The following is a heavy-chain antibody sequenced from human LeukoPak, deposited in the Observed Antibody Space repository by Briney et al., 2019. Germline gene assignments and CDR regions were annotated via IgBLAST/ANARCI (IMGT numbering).Heavy chain of an antibody. V-gene: IGHV4-34*01. CDR3: ARVRVDGIYYDFWSGYYPRVFDY. Sequence: PSETLSLTCAVYGGSFSGYYWSWIRQPPGKGLEWIGEINHSGSTNYNPSLKSRVTISVDTSKNQFSLKLSSVTAADTAVYYCARVRVDGIYYDFWSGYYPRVFDYWGQGTLVTVSS. CDR2: INHSGST. J-gene: IGHJ4*02. CDR1: GGSFSGYY. D-gene: IGHD3-3*01.